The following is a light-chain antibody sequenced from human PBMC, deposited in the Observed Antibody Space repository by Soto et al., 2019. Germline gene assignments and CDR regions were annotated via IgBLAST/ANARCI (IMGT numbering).Light chain of an antibody. CDR2: VTSDGSH. Sequence: QPVLTQSPSASASPGASVKLTCTLSSGHSDYAIAWHQQQPEKGPRYLMKVTSDGSHTKGDGIPDRFSGSSSGADRYLTISSLRADDEADDYCQAWGTGGVFGGGTKLTVL. CDR1: SGHSDYA. J-gene: IGLJ3*02. V-gene: IGLV4-69*01. CDR3: QAWGTGGV.